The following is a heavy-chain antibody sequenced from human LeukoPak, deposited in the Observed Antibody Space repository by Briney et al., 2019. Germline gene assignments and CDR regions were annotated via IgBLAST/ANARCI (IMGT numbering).Heavy chain of an antibody. CDR2: INHSGST. CDR1: GGSFSGYY. Sequence: PSETLSLTCAVYGGSFSGYYWSWIRQPPGKGLEWIGEINHSGSTNYTPSLKSRVTISVDTSKNQFSLKLSSVTAADTAVYYCARVKGVRTYYYYYGMDVWGQGTAVTVSS. CDR3: ARVKGVRTYYYYYGMDV. V-gene: IGHV4-34*01. D-gene: IGHD1-1*01. J-gene: IGHJ6*02.